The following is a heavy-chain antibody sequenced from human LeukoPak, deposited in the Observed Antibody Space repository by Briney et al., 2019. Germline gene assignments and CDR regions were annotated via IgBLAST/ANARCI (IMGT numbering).Heavy chain of an antibody. CDR1: GGSISSHGYY. Sequence: SETLSLTCTVSGGSISSHGYYWDWIRQPPGKGLEWIGSIYYSGSTYHNPSLKSRVTISVDTSKNQFSLKLSSVTAADTAVYYCASHFHTRMNYGSMVTPVGVDYWGQGTLVTVSS. CDR2: IYYSGST. D-gene: IGHD3-10*01. J-gene: IGHJ4*02. V-gene: IGHV4-39*01. CDR3: ASHFHTRMNYGSMVTPVGVDY.